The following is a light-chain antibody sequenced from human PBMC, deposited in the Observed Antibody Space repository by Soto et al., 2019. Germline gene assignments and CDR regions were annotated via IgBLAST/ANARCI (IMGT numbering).Light chain of an antibody. CDR2: GAS. J-gene: IGKJ5*01. CDR3: QQHNNWPPTT. Sequence: EIVMTQSPATLSVSPGERATISCRASQSVSSNLAWYQQKPGQAPRPLIYGASTRATGIPARFSASGSGTEFTLTVSSLQSEDSAVYYCQQHNNWPPTTFGQGTRLEIK. V-gene: IGKV3-15*01. CDR1: QSVSSN.